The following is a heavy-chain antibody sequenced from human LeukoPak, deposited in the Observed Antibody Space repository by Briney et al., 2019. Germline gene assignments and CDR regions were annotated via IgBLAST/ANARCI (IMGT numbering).Heavy chain of an antibody. V-gene: IGHV3-7*03. D-gene: IGHD3-22*01. CDR2: IKQDESEK. Sequence: GGSLRLSCTTSGFSFRNYWMGWVRQAPGKGLEWVANIKQDESEKYYVGSVKGRFSISRDNAKNSLYLQMNSLRVEDTAVYYCAKVRYDSSGYQSPYFDYWGQGILVTVSS. CDR1: GFSFRNYW. CDR3: AKVRYDSSGYQSPYFDY. J-gene: IGHJ4*02.